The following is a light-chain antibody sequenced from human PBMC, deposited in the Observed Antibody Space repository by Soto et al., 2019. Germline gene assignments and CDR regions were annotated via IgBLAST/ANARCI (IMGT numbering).Light chain of an antibody. CDR1: QSVRSSY. Sequence: EIVLTQSPGTLSLSPGERATLSCRASQSVRSSYLVWYQQKPGQAPRLLIYGASTRAAGIPDRFSGSGSGTDFTLTISTLEPEDFALYYCHHYDSGLWTFGQGTKVETK. CDR3: HHYDSGLWT. J-gene: IGKJ1*01. CDR2: GAS. V-gene: IGKV3-20*01.